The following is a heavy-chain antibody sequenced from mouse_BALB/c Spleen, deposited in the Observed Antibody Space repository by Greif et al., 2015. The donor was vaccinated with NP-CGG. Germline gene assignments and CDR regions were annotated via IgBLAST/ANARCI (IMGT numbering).Heavy chain of an antibody. Sequence: EVQGVESGGGSVQPKGSLKLSCAASGFTFNTYAMHWVCQAPGKGLEWVARIRSKSNNYATYYADSVKDRFTISRDDSQSMLYLQMNNLKTEDTAMYYCVREGTTATDFDYWGQGTTLTVSS. CDR2: IRSKSNNYAT. CDR3: VREGTTATDFDY. CDR1: GFTFNTYA. D-gene: IGHD1-2*01. J-gene: IGHJ2*01. V-gene: IGHV10-3*03.